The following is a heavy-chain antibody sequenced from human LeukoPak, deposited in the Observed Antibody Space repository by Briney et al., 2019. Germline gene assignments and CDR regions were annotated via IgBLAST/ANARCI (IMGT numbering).Heavy chain of an antibody. Sequence: GGSLSLSCAASGFTFSSYSMNWVRQAPGKGLEWVSYISSSSSTIYYADSVKGRFTISRDNAKNSLYLQMNSLRAEDTAVYYCARGRYSSGWYDYYYYYYMDVWGKGTTVTVSS. V-gene: IGHV3-48*01. J-gene: IGHJ6*03. CDR2: ISSSSSTI. CDR1: GFTFSSYS. D-gene: IGHD6-19*01. CDR3: ARGRYSSGWYDYYYYYYMDV.